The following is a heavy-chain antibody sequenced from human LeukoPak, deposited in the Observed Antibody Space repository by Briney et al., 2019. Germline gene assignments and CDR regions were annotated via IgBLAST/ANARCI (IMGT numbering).Heavy chain of an antibody. CDR1: GFTFTIFG. J-gene: IGHJ4*02. CDR2: ISGSGGST. D-gene: IGHD6-19*01. CDR3: AKAMGMGIYSSGPQYYFDY. V-gene: IGHV3-23*01. Sequence: PGGSLRLSCAASGFTFTIFGLNWVRQAPGKGLEWVSAISGSGGSTYYADSVKGRFTISRDNSKNTLYLQMNSLRAEDTAVYCCAKAMGMGIYSSGPQYYFDYWGQGTLVTVSS.